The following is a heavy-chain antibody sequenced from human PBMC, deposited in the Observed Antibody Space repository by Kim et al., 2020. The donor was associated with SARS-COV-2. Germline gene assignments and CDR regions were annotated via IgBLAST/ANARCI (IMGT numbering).Heavy chain of an antibody. CDR3: AIGNHYGTARRYGMAV. D-gene: IGHD4-17*01. V-gene: IGHV3-21*01. Sequence: GGSLRLSCVASGFTFSRYSMHWVRQAPGKGLEWVASISSTGNYKYYADSVKGRLTISRDNAQSSLYLQMNSLRADETAVYFSAIGNHYGTARRYGMAVWG. J-gene: IGHJ6*01. CDR1: GFTFSRYS. CDR2: ISSTGNYK.